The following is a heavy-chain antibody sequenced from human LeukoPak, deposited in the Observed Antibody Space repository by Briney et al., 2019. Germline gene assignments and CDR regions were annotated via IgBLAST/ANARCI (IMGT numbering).Heavy chain of an antibody. V-gene: IGHV3-33*01. CDR2: IWYDGSNK. J-gene: IGHJ4*02. CDR3: ARVGCSSTSCYLHFDY. CDR1: GFTFSSYG. Sequence: PGGSLRLSCAASGFTFSSYGMHWVRQAPGKGLEWVAVIWYDGSNKYYADSVKGRFTISRDNSKNTLYLQMNSQRAEDTAVYYCARVGCSSTSCYLHFDYWGQGTLVTVSS. D-gene: IGHD2-2*01.